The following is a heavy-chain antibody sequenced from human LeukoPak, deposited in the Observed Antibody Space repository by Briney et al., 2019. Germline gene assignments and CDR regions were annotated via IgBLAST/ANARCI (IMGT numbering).Heavy chain of an antibody. D-gene: IGHD2-21*02. CDR3: ARDYRVGCTSDDCYPIDY. Sequence: GGSLRLSCAASGFTFSSHAMHWLRQAPGKGLEWVAVISYEASNQYYADSVRGRFTISRDNSKNTLSLQMNSLRDEDTALYYCARDYRVGCTSDDCYPIDYWGQGTLVTVSS. CDR2: ISYEASNQ. V-gene: IGHV3-30*01. CDR1: GFTFSSHA. J-gene: IGHJ4*02.